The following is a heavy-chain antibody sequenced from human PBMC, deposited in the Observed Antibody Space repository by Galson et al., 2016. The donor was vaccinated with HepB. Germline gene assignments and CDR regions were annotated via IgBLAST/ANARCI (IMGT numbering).Heavy chain of an antibody. CDR2: IHAATGNT. Sequence: SVKVSCKASGYSFSSFAIHWVRQAPGQRLEWMGWIHAATGNTKYPQNFQGRVTLTRDTSASTVYMEVSSLRPEDTAFYYCARDKMVNPRGTQWYGMDVWGHGTAITVSS. V-gene: IGHV1-3*01. J-gene: IGHJ6*02. CDR1: GYSFSSFA. CDR3: ARDKMVNPRGTQWYGMDV. D-gene: IGHD2-8*01.